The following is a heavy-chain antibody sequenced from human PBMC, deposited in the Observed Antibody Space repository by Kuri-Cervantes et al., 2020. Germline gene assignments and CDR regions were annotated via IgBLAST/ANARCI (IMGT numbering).Heavy chain of an antibody. V-gene: IGHV5-51*01. CDR2: IHPIDSDT. CDR1: GYTFTTYP. Sequence: GGSLRLSCKGSGYTFTTYPIGWVRQLPGKGLEWMGIIHPIDSDTTYSPSFQGQVTISADKSISTAYLQWSSLKASDTAMYYCARRLAGPNYFDYWGQGTLVTVSS. J-gene: IGHJ4*02. CDR3: ARRLAGPNYFDY. D-gene: IGHD6-19*01.